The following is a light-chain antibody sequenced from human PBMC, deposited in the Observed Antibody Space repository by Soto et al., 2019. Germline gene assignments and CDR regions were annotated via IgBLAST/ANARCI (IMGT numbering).Light chain of an antibody. CDR1: SSNIGAGYD. J-gene: IGLJ2*01. Sequence: QSVLTQPPSVSGAPGQRVTISCTGGSSNIGAGYDVHWYQQLPGTAPKLLIYGNSNRPSGVPDRFSGSKSGTSASLATTGLQAEDEADYYCQSYDSSLSGSVFGGGTKVTVL. CDR2: GNS. V-gene: IGLV1-40*01. CDR3: QSYDSSLSGSV.